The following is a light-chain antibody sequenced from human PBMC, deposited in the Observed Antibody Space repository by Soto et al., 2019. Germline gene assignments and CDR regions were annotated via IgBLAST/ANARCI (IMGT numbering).Light chain of an antibody. J-gene: IGLJ1*01. V-gene: IGLV2-14*01. Sequence: QSALAQPASVSGSPGQSITISCTGTTSDIAGYNYVSWYQQHPGKAPKLLIYEVTSRASGVSHRFSGSKSGNTASLTISRLQAEDEAEYYCNSYTSASFYVFGTGTKVTVL. CDR2: EVT. CDR1: TSDIAGYNY. CDR3: NSYTSASFYV.